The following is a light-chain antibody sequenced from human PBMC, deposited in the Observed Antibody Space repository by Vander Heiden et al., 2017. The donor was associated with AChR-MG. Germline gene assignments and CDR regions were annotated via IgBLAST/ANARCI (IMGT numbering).Light chain of an antibody. Sequence: QSVLTQPPSASGTPGQRVTISCSGSSSNIGRNVVNWYQQLPGTAPKLLIYSNNQRPSEVPDRFSGSKSGTSASLAISGLQSEDEANYYCAAWDDSLNGSWLFGGGTKLTVL. CDR3: AAWDDSLNGSWL. V-gene: IGLV1-44*01. CDR2: SNN. CDR1: SSNIGRNV. J-gene: IGLJ3*02.